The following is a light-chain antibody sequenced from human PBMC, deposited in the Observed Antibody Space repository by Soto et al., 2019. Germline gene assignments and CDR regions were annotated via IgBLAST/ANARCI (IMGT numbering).Light chain of an antibody. V-gene: IGLV3-21*02. Sequence: VLTLPPSVSAAPGQTARITCGGINIESKSVHWYQQKPGQAPLLVLYDDTDRPSGIPERFSGSNSGNTATLIISRVEAGDEADYYCQVWDNSEEIFGGGTKLTVL. CDR1: NIESKS. J-gene: IGLJ2*01. CDR2: DDT. CDR3: QVWDNSEEI.